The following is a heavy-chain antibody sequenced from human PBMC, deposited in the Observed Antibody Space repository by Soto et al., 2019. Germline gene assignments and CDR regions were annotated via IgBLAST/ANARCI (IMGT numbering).Heavy chain of an antibody. CDR3: AHSSVSIAAAMGY. Sequence: QITLKESGPTLVKPTQTLTLTCTFTGFSLSTSGVGVGWIRQPPGKALEWLAIIYWDDDKGYSPALKSRLTITKYTSKNQLLLTMTNMDPVDTATYCCAHSSVSIAAAMGYWGQGTLVTVSS. D-gene: IGHD6-13*01. CDR2: IYWDDDK. J-gene: IGHJ4*02. CDR1: GFSLSTSGVG. V-gene: IGHV2-5*02.